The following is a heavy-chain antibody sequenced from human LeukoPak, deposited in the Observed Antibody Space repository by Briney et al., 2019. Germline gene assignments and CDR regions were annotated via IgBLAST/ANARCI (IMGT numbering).Heavy chain of an antibody. CDR3: AKDPYYYGSGSSNYFDY. V-gene: IGHV3-30-3*01. Sequence: GGSLRLSCAASGFTFSSYAMHWVRQAPDKGLEWVAVISYDGSNKYYADSVKGRFTISRDNSKNSLYLQMNSLRAEDTALYYCAKDPYYYGSGSSNYFDYWGQGTLVTVSS. D-gene: IGHD3-10*01. J-gene: IGHJ4*02. CDR2: ISYDGSNK. CDR1: GFTFSSYA.